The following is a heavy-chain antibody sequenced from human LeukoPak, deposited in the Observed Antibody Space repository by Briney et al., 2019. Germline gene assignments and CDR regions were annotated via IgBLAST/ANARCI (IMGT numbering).Heavy chain of an antibody. CDR3: ARMAAAGTRGLDY. CDR1: GYTFTTHA. CDR2: INAGNGNT. Sequence: GASVKVSCKASGYTFTTHALHWVRQAPGQRLEWMGWINAGNGNTKYSQKFQGRLTITSDTSATTAYMELSSLRSEDTALYYCARMAAAGTRGLDYWGQGTLVTVSS. V-gene: IGHV1-3*01. J-gene: IGHJ4*02. D-gene: IGHD6-13*01.